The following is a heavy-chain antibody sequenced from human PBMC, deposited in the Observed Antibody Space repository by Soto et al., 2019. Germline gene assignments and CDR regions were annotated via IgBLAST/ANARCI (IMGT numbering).Heavy chain of an antibody. J-gene: IGHJ6*02. CDR3: ARGYYDILTGDVEVDYYHGLDV. V-gene: IGHV1-8*01. D-gene: IGHD3-9*01. CDR2: MNPNSGYT. CDR1: GYTFTGYD. Sequence: ASVKVSCKASGYTFTGYDINWVRQATGQGLEWMGWMNPNSGYTGFAQKFQGRVTMTRNTSISTAYMELSSLGSEDTAVYYCARGYYDILTGDVEVDYYHGLDVWGQGTTVTVSS.